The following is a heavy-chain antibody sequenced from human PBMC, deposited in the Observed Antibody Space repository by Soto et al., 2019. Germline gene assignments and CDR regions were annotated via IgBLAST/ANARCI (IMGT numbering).Heavy chain of an antibody. CDR1: GYSFTSYW. CDR3: ASPSIAAAAPYGY. V-gene: IGHV5-51*01. CDR2: IYPGDSDT. J-gene: IGHJ4*02. Sequence: GESLKISCKGSGYSFTSYWIGWVRQMPGKGLEWLGIIYPGDSDTRYSPSFQGQVTISADKSISTAYLQWSSLKASDTAMYYCASPSIAAAAPYGYWGQGTLVTVSS. D-gene: IGHD6-13*01.